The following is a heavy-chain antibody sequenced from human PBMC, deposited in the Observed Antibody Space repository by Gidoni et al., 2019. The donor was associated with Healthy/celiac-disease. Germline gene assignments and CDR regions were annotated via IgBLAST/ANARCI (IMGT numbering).Heavy chain of an antibody. CDR1: GFTFSGSA. Sequence: EVQLVESGGGLVQPGGSLKLHWAASGFTFSGSAMHWVRQASGTGLEWVGRIRSKANSYATAYAASVKGRFTISRDDSKNTAYLQMNSLKTEDTAVYYCTRPIAAAGDYWGQGTLVTVSS. CDR2: IRSKANSYAT. D-gene: IGHD6-13*01. CDR3: TRPIAAAGDY. J-gene: IGHJ4*02. V-gene: IGHV3-73*01.